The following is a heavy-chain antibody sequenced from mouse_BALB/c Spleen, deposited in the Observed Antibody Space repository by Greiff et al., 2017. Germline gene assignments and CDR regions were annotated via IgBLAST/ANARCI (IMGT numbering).Heavy chain of an antibody. V-gene: IGHV1-63*02. CDR1: GYTFTNYW. J-gene: IGHJ2*01. Sequence: QVQLQQTGAELVRPGTSVKISCKASGYTFTNYWLGWVKQRPGHGLEWIGDLYPGGGYTNYNEKFKGKATLTADTSSSTAYMQLSSLTSEDTAVYFCARGLRATGVGFDYWGQGTTLTVSS. CDR2: LYPGGGYT. D-gene: IGHD1-1*01. CDR3: ARGLRATGVGFDY.